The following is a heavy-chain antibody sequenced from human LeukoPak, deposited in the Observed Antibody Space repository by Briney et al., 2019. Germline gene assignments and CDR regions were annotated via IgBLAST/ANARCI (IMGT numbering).Heavy chain of an antibody. CDR3: ARGSIMITFGGVFNWFDP. J-gene: IGHJ5*02. CDR1: GGSIRRGTDY. V-gene: IGHV4-39*07. CDR2: IYFSGST. D-gene: IGHD3-16*01. Sequence: SETLSLTCTVSGGSIRRGTDYWVWVRQPPGKQLEWIGSIYFSGSTHYNPSLKSRVTISVDTSKNQFSLKLSSVTAADTAVYYCARGSIMITFGGVFNWFDPWGQGTLVTVSS.